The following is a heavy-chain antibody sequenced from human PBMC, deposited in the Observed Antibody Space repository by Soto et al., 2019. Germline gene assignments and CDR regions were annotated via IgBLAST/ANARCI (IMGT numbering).Heavy chain of an antibody. Sequence: GGSLRLSCAASGFTFSSYGMHWVRQAPGKGLEWVAVISYDGSNKYYADSVKGRFTISRDNSKNTLYLQMNSLRAEDTAVYYCAKDVGYYGSGSYYLIDYWGQGT. CDR1: GFTFSSYG. V-gene: IGHV3-30*18. CDR3: AKDVGYYGSGSYYLIDY. J-gene: IGHJ4*02. D-gene: IGHD3-10*01. CDR2: ISYDGSNK.